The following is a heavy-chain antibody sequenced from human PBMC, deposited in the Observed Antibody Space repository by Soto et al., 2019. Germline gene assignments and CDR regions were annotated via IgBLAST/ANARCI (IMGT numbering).Heavy chain of an antibody. Sequence: EVRLLESGGGLVQPGGSLRLSCAASGFTFSSDAMTWVRQAPGKGLEWVSTISGSGGSTYYADSVKGRFTISRDNSKNTLFLQVNSLRAEDTAVYYCAKGGIVLRENYWGQGTLVTVSS. CDR1: GFTFSSDA. CDR2: ISGSGGST. V-gene: IGHV3-23*01. J-gene: IGHJ4*02. CDR3: AKGGIVLRENY. D-gene: IGHD6-6*01.